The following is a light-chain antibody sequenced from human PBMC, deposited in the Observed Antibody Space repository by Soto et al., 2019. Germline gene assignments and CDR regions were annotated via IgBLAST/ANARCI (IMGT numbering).Light chain of an antibody. V-gene: IGKV3-20*01. J-gene: IGKJ4*01. Sequence: IVLTQSLATLSLSPGDTATIFCRASQSITHNWLAWYQQRHGQAPELLIYAASGGATGLPGSFSVSGSGTHFTLVISALELEDFAVYFCQNYGSSPLTFGGGGKV. CDR2: AAS. CDR3: QNYGSSPLT. CDR1: QSITHNW.